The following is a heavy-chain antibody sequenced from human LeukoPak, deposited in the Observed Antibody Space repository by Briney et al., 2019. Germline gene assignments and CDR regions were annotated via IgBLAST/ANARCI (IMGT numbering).Heavy chain of an antibody. D-gene: IGHD3-16*01. Sequence: GGSLRLSCTASGFTFGDYAMSWFRQAPGKGLEWVGFIRSKAYGGTTEYAASVKGRFTISRDDSKSIAYLQMNSLKTEDAAVYYCAKLRGWGFHFDYWGQGTLVTVSS. CDR1: GFTFGDYA. CDR2: IRSKAYGGTT. CDR3: AKLRGWGFHFDY. V-gene: IGHV3-49*03. J-gene: IGHJ4*02.